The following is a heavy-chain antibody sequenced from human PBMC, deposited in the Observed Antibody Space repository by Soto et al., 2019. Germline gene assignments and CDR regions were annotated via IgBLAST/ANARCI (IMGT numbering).Heavy chain of an antibody. V-gene: IGHV1-3*05. CDR1: GYTFTSYA. Sequence: QVQLVQSGAEEKKPGASVKVSCKASGYTFTSYAMHWVRQAPGQRVEWMGWINAGNGNTKYSQKFQGRVTITRDTSASTAYMELSSLRSEDTAVYYCARGITLPTPLDYWGQGTLVTVSS. CDR3: ARGITLPTPLDY. CDR2: INAGNGNT. D-gene: IGHD1-20*01. J-gene: IGHJ4*02.